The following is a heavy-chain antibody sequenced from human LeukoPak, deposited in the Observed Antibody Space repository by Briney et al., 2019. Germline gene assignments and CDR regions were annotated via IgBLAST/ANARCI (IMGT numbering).Heavy chain of an antibody. D-gene: IGHD1-26*01. CDR1: GYTFTSYA. V-gene: IGHV1-69*13. CDR3: ARDLRVGATSDAFDI. J-gene: IGHJ3*02. Sequence: SVKVSCKASGYTFTSYAISWVRQAPGQGLEWMGGIIPIFGTANYAQKFQGRVTITADESTSTAYMELSSLRSEDTAVYYCARDLRVGATSDAFDIWGQGTMVTVSS. CDR2: IIPIFGTA.